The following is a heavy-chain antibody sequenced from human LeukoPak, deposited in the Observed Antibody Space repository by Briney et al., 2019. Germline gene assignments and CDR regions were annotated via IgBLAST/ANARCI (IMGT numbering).Heavy chain of an antibody. J-gene: IGHJ6*04. CDR1: GFTFSSYE. Sequence: GGSLRLSCAASGFTFSSYEMNWVRQAPGKGLEWVSYISSSGSTIYYADSVKGRFTVSRDNAKNSLYLQMNSPRAEDTAVYYCAELGITMIGGVWGKGTTVTISS. CDR3: AELGITMIGGV. V-gene: IGHV3-48*03. CDR2: ISSSGSTI. D-gene: IGHD3-10*02.